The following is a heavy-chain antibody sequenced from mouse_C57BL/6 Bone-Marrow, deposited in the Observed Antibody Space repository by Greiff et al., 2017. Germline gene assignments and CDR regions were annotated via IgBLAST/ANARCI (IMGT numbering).Heavy chain of an antibody. V-gene: IGHV1-4*01. J-gene: IGHJ4*01. CDR1: GYTFTSYT. CDR3: ARGPYYAMDY. Sequence: QVQLKQSGAELARPGASVKMSCKASGYTFTSYTMHWVKQRPGQGLEWIGYINPSSGYTKYNQKFKDKATFTADKSSSTAYMQLSSLTSEDSAVYYCARGPYYAMDYWGQGTSVTVSS. CDR2: INPSSGYT.